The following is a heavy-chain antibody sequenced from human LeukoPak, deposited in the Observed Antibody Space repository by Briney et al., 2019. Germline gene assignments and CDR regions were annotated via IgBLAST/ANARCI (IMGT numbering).Heavy chain of an antibody. CDR1: GFTVTSYA. D-gene: IGHD4-11*01. J-gene: IGHJ4*02. CDR3: AKSHSARDAYFAY. CDR2: ISDSDVSP. Sequence: GGSLTLSRAASGFTVTSYAMSWVRQAPRKGLEWVSTISDSDVSPFYADSVKGRFTISRDTSQNTLYLQMNSLRADDTAIYFCAKSHSARDAYFAYWGQGALVTVSS. V-gene: IGHV3-23*01.